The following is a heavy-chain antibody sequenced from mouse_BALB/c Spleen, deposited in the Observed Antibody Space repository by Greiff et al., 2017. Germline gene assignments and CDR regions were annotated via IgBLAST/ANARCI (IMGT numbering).Heavy chain of an antibody. V-gene: IGHV5-4*02. Sequence: DVMLVESGGGLVKPGGSLKLSCAASGFTFSDYYMYWVRQTPEKRLEWVATISDGGSYTYYPDSVKGRFTISRDNAKNNLYLQMSSLKSEDTAMYYCASGFTTGFAYWGQGTLVTVSA. CDR3: ASGFTTGFAY. CDR1: GFTFSDYY. CDR2: ISDGGSYT. J-gene: IGHJ3*01. D-gene: IGHD2-12*01.